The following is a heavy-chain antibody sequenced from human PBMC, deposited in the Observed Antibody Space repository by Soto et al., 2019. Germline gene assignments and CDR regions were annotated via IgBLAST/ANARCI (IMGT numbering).Heavy chain of an antibody. Sequence: HGESLKISCKGPGHLFNNHWIGWVRQTPGKGLEWMGLIFTRDSETKTSPSFQGHVSFSVDNSINTVYLQWTSLKTTDTGIYFCARGYFDSGHGYDLWGQGTMGTVS. J-gene: IGHJ5*02. D-gene: IGHD3-10*01. CDR2: IFTRDSET. V-gene: IGHV5-51*01. CDR3: ARGYFDSGHGYDL. CDR1: GHLFNNHW.